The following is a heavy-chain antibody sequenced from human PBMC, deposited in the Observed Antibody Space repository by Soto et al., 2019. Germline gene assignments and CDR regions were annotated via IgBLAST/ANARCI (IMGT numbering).Heavy chain of an antibody. J-gene: IGHJ3*02. CDR1: GGSISSGGYY. CDR3: ARILEDGLDAFDI. Sequence: QVQLQESGPGLVKPSQTLSLTCTVSGGSISSGGYYWSWIRQHPGKGLEWIGYIYYSGSTYYNPSLNSRVTISVDTSKNQFSLKLSSVTAADTAVYYCARILEDGLDAFDIWGQGTMVTVSS. CDR2: IYYSGST. D-gene: IGHD1-1*01. V-gene: IGHV4-31*03.